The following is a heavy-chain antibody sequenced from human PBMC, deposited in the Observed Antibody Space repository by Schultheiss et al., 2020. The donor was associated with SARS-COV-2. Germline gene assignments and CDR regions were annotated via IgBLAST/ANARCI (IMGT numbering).Heavy chain of an antibody. D-gene: IGHD3-16*01. J-gene: IGHJ4*03. Sequence: SETLSLTCAVYGGSFSGYYWSWIRQPPGKGLEWIGYIYYSGSTNYNPSLKSRVTISVDTSKNQFSLKLSSVTAADTAVYYCAARSKGDFDYWGKGTTVTVSS. V-gene: IGHV4-59*08. CDR1: GGSFSGYY. CDR2: IYYSGST. CDR3: AARSKGDFDY.